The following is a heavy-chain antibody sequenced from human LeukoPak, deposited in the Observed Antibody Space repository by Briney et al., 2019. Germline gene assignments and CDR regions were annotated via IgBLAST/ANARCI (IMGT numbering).Heavy chain of an antibody. D-gene: IGHD5-12*01. V-gene: IGHV4-39*01. Sequence: SEALSLTCSDSGGPISSSSYYWGWIRQPPGKGLEWIGTIYYSGSTYYSPSLKSRVTISVDTSKNQFSLKLSSVTAADTAVYYCARSGGGIVATIRAFDIWGQGTMVTVSS. CDR1: GGPISSSSYY. CDR2: IYYSGST. CDR3: ARSGGGIVATIRAFDI. J-gene: IGHJ3*02.